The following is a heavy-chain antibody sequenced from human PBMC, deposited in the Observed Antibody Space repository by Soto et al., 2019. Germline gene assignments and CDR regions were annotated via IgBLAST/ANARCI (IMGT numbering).Heavy chain of an antibody. CDR1: GFTFSSYS. J-gene: IGHJ4*02. D-gene: IGHD2-15*01. CDR2: ISSSSSYI. V-gene: IGHV3-21*04. CDR3: AWLNPSMSVAAGFDS. Sequence: GGSLRLSCAASGFTFSSYSMNWVRQAPGKGLEWVSSISSSSSYIYYADSVKGRFTISRDNAKNSLYLQMNSLRAEDTAVYYCAWLNPSMSVAAGFDSWGQGTLVTVSS.